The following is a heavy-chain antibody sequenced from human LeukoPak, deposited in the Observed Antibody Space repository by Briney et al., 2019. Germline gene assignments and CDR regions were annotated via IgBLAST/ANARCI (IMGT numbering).Heavy chain of an antibody. Sequence: PSETLSLTCTVSGGSISSYYWSWIRQPPGKGLEWIGYIYYSGSTNYNPSLKSRVTISVDTSKNQFPLKLSSVTAADTAVYYCARDPSYGDDAFDIWGQGTMVTVSS. CDR2: IYYSGST. V-gene: IGHV4-59*01. CDR1: GGSISSYY. CDR3: ARDPSYGDDAFDI. D-gene: IGHD4-17*01. J-gene: IGHJ3*02.